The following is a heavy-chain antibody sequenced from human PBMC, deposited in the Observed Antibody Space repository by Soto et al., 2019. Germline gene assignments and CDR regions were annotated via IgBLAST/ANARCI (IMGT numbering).Heavy chain of an antibody. CDR3: ARTMDYYGSGSLDY. Sequence: KTSETLSLTCTISGGSISSFYWSWIRQPAGKGLEWIGRIYSGGRNNYNPSLKSRVTMSVDTSKNQFSLRLSSVTAADTAMYYCARTMDYYGSGSLDYWGQGTLVTVSS. V-gene: IGHV4-4*07. CDR1: GGSISSFY. D-gene: IGHD3-10*01. J-gene: IGHJ4*02. CDR2: IYSGGRN.